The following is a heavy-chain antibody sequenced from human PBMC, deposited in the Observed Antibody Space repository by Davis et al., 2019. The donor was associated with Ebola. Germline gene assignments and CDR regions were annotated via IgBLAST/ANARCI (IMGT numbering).Heavy chain of an antibody. CDR3: ARGEALSSNLFDY. CDR1: GFTFSSYG. CDR2: IRYDGSNK. Sequence: PGGSLSLSCAASGFTFSSYGMHWVRQAPGKGLEWVAFIRYDGSNKYYADSVKGRFTISRDNSKNTLYLQMNSLRAEDTAAYYCARGEALSSNLFDYWGQGTLVTVSS. D-gene: IGHD6-13*01. J-gene: IGHJ4*02. V-gene: IGHV3-30*02.